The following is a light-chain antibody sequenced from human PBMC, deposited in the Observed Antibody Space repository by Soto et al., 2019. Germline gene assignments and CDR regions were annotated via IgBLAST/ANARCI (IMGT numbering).Light chain of an antibody. CDR3: QSYDSSLSGSV. V-gene: IGLV1-40*01. CDR2: GNS. J-gene: IGLJ2*01. CDR1: SSNIGAGYD. Sequence: QSVLTQPPSVSGAPGQRVTISCTGSSSNIGAGYDVHWYQQLPGTAPKLLISGNSNRPSGVPDRFSGSKSGTSASLAITGLRAEDASDYYCQSYDSSLSGSVFGGGTKLTVL.